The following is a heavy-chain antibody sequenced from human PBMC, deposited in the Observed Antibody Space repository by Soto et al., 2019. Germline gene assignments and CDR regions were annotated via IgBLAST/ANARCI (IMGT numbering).Heavy chain of an antibody. CDR1: GYTFTSYD. CDR2: MNPNSGNT. V-gene: IGHV1-8*01. CDR3: ARAWSSSWYYYYYGMDV. Sequence: GASVKVSCKASGYTFTSYDINWVRQATGQGLEWMGWMNPNSGNTGYAQKFQGRVTMTRNTSISTAYMELSSLRSEDTAVYYCARAWSSSWYYYYYGMDVWGQGTTVTVSS. J-gene: IGHJ6*02. D-gene: IGHD6-13*01.